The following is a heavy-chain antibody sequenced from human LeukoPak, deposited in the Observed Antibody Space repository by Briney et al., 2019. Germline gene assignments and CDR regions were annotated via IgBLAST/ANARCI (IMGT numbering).Heavy chain of an antibody. CDR3: AKPLSGYSYGYKGGAFDI. CDR1: GGTFSSYA. V-gene: IGHV1-69*06. D-gene: IGHD5-18*01. J-gene: IGHJ3*02. Sequence: PVKVSCKASGGTFSSYAISWVRQAPGQGLEWMGGIIPIFGTASYAQKFQGRVTITADKSTSTAYMELSSLRSEDTAVYYCAKPLSGYSYGYKGGAFDIWGQGTMVTVSS. CDR2: IIPIFGTA.